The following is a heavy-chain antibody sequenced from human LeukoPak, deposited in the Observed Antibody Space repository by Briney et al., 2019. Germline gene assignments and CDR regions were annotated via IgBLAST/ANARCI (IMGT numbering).Heavy chain of an antibody. CDR2: IHTSGST. V-gene: IGHV4-4*07. D-gene: IGHD2-15*01. CDR3: ARVICSGGSCRFDY. CDR1: GGSISSYY. J-gene: IGHJ4*02. Sequence: SETLSLTCTVSGGSISSYYWNWIRQPAGKGLERIGRIHTSGSTNYNPSLKSRVTMSVDTSKNKFSLKLSSVTAADTAVYYCARVICSGGSCRFDYWGQGTLVTVSS.